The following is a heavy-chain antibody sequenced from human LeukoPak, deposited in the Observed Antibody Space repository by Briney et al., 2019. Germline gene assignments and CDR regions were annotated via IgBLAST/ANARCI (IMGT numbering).Heavy chain of an antibody. CDR3: ARQIVGATTPLDY. V-gene: IGHV1-69*02. Sequence: ASVTVSCTASGGTFSSYTISWVRQAPGQGLEWMGRIIPILGIANYAQKFQGRVTITADKSTSTAYMELSSLRSEDTAVYYCARQIVGATTPLDYWGQGTLVTVSS. D-gene: IGHD1-26*01. CDR2: IIPILGIA. CDR1: GGTFSSYT. J-gene: IGHJ4*02.